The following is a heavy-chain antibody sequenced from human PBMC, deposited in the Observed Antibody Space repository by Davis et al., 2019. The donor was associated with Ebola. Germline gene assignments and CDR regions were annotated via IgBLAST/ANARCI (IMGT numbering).Heavy chain of an antibody. CDR3: ARADYGSGSSYGMDV. CDR1: GFTFSSYS. J-gene: IGHJ6*02. CDR2: ISSSSSTI. D-gene: IGHD3-10*01. V-gene: IGHV3-48*02. Sequence: GESLKISCAASGFTFSSYSMNWVRQAPGKGLEWVSYISSSSSTIYYADSVKGRFTISRDNAKNSLYLQMNSLRDEDTAVYYCARADYGSGSSYGMDVWGQGTTVTVS.